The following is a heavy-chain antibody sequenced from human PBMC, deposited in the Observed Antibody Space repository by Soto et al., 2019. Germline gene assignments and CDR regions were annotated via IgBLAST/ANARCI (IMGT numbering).Heavy chain of an antibody. J-gene: IGHJ4*02. CDR1: GGSFSGYY. CDR2: INHSGST. Sequence: SETLSLTCAVYGGSFSGYYWSWIRQPPGKGLEWIGEINHSGSTNYNPSLKSRVTISVDTSKNQFSLKLSSVTAADTAVYYCARGVTTGPTTGIDYWGQGTLVTVSS. D-gene: IGHD1-1*01. V-gene: IGHV4-34*01. CDR3: ARGVTTGPTTGIDY.